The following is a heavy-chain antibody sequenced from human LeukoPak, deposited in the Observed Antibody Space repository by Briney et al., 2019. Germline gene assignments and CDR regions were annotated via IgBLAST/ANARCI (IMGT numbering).Heavy chain of an antibody. V-gene: IGHV3-48*04. J-gene: IGHJ4*02. Sequence: PGGSLRLSCIASGFVFSRDNMNWVRRAPGEGLEWVAHISEAIYYADSVQGRFTISRDNAKNSLYLQMSNLRAEDTAMYYCVREVGRPKTFYFDSWGRGTPVTVSS. CDR1: GFVFSRDN. CDR3: VREVGRPKTFYFDS. D-gene: IGHD3-16*01. CDR2: ISEAI.